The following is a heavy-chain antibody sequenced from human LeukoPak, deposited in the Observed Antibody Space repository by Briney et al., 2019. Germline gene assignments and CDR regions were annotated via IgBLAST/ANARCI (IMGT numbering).Heavy chain of an antibody. CDR2: ITSNGGST. Sequence: GGSLRLSCAASGFTFSSYAMHWVRQAPGKGLQYVSAITSNGGSTYYANSVKGRFTISRDNSKNTLYLQMGSLRAEDMAVYFCARGRDVVVPAEHAYYYSSMDVWGKGTTVTVS. CDR3: ARGRDVVVPAEHAYYYSSMDV. D-gene: IGHD2-2*01. J-gene: IGHJ6*03. CDR1: GFTFSSYA. V-gene: IGHV3-64*01.